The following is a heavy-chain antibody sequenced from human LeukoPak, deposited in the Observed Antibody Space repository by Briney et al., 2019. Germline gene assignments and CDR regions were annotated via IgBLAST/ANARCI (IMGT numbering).Heavy chain of an antibody. V-gene: IGHV3-23*01. CDR3: AKGDTAMVTSSWFDP. J-gene: IGHJ5*02. Sequence: GGSLRLSCAASGFTFSNYAMSWVRQAPGKGLEWVSVISGSGGSTYHAESVKGRFTISRDNSKNTLYLQMNSLSAEDTAVYYCAKGDTAMVTSSWFDPWGQGTLVTVSS. D-gene: IGHD5-18*01. CDR1: GFTFSNYA. CDR2: ISGSGGST.